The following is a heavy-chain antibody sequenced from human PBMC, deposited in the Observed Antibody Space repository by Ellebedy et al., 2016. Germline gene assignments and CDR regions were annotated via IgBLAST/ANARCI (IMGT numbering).Heavy chain of an antibody. V-gene: IGHV1-46*04. CDR1: GYTFTSYY. CDR3: ARPIGSYYYDYYYGMDV. J-gene: IGHJ6*02. CDR2: INPSGGST. D-gene: IGHD1-26*01. Sequence: ASVKVSCKASGYTFTSYYMHWVRQAPGQGLEWMGIINPSGGSTSYAQKLQGRVTMTRDTSTSTVYMELSSLRSEDTAVYYCARPIGSYYYDYYYGMDVWGQGTTVTVSS.